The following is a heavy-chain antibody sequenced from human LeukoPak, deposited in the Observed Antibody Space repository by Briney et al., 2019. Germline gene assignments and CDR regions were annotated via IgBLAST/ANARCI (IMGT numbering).Heavy chain of an antibody. CDR2: IYFRGST. Sequence: SETLSLTCTVSGGSISTYYWSWIRQPPGKGLEWVGYIYFRGSTNYNPSLKSRVTISVDTSKKQLSLKLSSVTAADTAVYYCARGSVRQEWLLAANANKYFYYYMDVWGKGTTVTVS. V-gene: IGHV4-59*01. CDR3: ARGSVRQEWLLAANANKYFYYYMDV. D-gene: IGHD3-3*01. CDR1: GGSISTYY. J-gene: IGHJ6*03.